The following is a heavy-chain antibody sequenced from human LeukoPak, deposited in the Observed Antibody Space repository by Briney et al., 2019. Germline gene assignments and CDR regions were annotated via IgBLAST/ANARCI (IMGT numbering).Heavy chain of an antibody. D-gene: IGHD2-2*01. CDR2: INPSGGST. V-gene: IGHV1-46*01. J-gene: IGHJ5*02. CDR1: GYTFTNYY. CDR3: ARDQSRAGTLYQLPTEGWSDP. Sequence: ASVKVSCKASGYTFTNYYMHWVRQAPGQGLEWMGIINPSGGSTSYAQKFQGRVTMTRDTSTSTVYMELGSLRSEDTAVYYCARDQSRAGTLYQLPTEGWSDPWGQGTLVTVSS.